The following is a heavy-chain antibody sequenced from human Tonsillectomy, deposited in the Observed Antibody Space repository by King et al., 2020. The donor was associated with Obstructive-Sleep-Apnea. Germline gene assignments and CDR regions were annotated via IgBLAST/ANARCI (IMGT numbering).Heavy chain of an antibody. CDR3: ARGGRRDGYNVFDY. CDR2: IYYSGST. Sequence: PLQESGPGLVKPSETLSLTCTVSGGSISSYYWSWIRQPPGKGLEWIGYIYYSGSTNYNPSLKSRVTISVDTSKNQFFLKLSSVTAADTAVYYCARGGRRDGYNVFDYWGQGTLVTVSS. J-gene: IGHJ4*02. CDR1: GGSISSYY. V-gene: IGHV4-59*01. D-gene: IGHD5-24*01.